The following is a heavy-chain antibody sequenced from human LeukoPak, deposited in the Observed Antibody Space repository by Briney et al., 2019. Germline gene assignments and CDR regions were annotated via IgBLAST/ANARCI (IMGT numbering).Heavy chain of an antibody. D-gene: IGHD3-22*01. Sequence: ASVKVSCKASGYTFTSYDINWVRQATGQGLEWMGWMNPNSGNTGYAQKFQGRVTMTRNTSISTAYMELSSLRSEDTAVYYCARASHYYDSSGYSPNFDYWGQGTLVTVSS. CDR1: GYTFTSYD. J-gene: IGHJ4*02. V-gene: IGHV1-8*01. CDR2: MNPNSGNT. CDR3: ARASHYYDSSGYSPNFDY.